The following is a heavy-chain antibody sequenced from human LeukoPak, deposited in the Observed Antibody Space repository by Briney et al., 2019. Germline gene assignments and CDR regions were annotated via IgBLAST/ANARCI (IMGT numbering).Heavy chain of an antibody. CDR3: ARTGYCSGGSCYPTWDY. V-gene: IGHV4-59*01. D-gene: IGHD2-15*01. J-gene: IGHJ4*02. Sequence: PSETLSLTCTVSGGSISSYYWSWIRQPPGKGLEWIGYIYYSGSTNYNPSLKNRVTISVDTSKNQFSLKLSSVTAADTAVYYCARTGYCSGGSCYPTWDYWGQGTLVTVSS. CDR1: GGSISSYY. CDR2: IYYSGST.